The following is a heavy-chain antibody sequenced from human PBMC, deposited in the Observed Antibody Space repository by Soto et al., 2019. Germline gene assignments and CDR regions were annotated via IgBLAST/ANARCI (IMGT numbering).Heavy chain of an antibody. J-gene: IGHJ6*02. D-gene: IGHD2-15*01. V-gene: IGHV6-1*01. CDR1: GDSVSSNGAC. CDR3: ARVHCSAGTCLDGLDF. CDR2: IYYRSKWFH. Sequence: SQTLSLTCVISGDSVSSNGACWNWIRQSPSRGLQWLGRIYYRSKWFHDYAASVESRMAINPNTSRNQFSLQLNYVTPEDTAVYYCARVHCSAGTCLDGLDFWGQGTTVTVSS.